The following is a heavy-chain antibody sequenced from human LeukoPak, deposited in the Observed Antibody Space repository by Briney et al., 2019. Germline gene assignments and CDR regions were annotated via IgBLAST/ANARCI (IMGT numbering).Heavy chain of an antibody. V-gene: IGHV1-69*06. CDR2: IIPIFGTA. D-gene: IGHD3-22*01. CDR3: ASSNYYDSSGPLDAFDI. Sequence: SVKVSCKASGGTFSSYAISWVRQAPGQGLEWMGGIIPIFGTANYAQKFQGRVTITADKSTSTAYMELSSLRSEDTAVYYCASSNYYDSSGPLDAFDIWGQGTMVTVSS. J-gene: IGHJ3*02. CDR1: GGTFSSYA.